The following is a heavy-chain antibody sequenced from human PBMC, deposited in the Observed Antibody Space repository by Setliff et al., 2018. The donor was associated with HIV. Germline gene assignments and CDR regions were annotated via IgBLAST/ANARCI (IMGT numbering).Heavy chain of an antibody. CDR2: ISSEAQGGAI. D-gene: IGHD3-3*01. CDR3: TGSFLGN. J-gene: IGHJ4*02. Sequence: WVRQPPGKGLEWVGHISSEAQGGAIEHVEPVKGRFTISRDDSRNTLYLDMNSLKTEDTAVYYCTGSFLGNWGQGTLVTVS. V-gene: IGHV3-15*01.